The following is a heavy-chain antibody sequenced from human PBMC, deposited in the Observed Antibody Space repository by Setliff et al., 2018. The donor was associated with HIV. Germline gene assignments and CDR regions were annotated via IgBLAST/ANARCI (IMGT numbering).Heavy chain of an antibody. J-gene: IGHJ3*02. CDR1: GYTFTTYA. V-gene: IGHV1-3*01. Sequence: ASVKVSCKASGYTFTTYAIHWVRQAPGQRLEWMGWINAGNGVTNYAQKVQGRVTMTTDTGTRTAYMELRSLRSDDTAMYYCARMRGGHNIREGAFDIWGQGTMVTVSS. D-gene: IGHD1-20*01. CDR2: INAGNGVT. CDR3: ARMRGGHNIREGAFDI.